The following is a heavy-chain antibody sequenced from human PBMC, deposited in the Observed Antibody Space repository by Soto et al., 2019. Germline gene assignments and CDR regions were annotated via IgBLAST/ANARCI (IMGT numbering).Heavy chain of an antibody. J-gene: IGHJ1*01. CDR2: IIPILGIA. CDR1: GGTFSSYT. CDR3: ARDRHYDYIWGSYRDTRKTEYFQH. Sequence: QVQLVQSGAEVKKPGSSVKVSCKASGGTFSSYTISWVRQAPGQGLEWMGRIIPILGIANYAQKFQGRVTITADKFTSTAYMELSSLRSEDTAVYYCARDRHYDYIWGSYRDTRKTEYFQHWGQGTLVTVSS. D-gene: IGHD3-16*02. V-gene: IGHV1-69*08.